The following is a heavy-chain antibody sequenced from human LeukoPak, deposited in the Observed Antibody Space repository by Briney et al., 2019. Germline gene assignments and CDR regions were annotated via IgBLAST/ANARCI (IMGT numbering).Heavy chain of an antibody. D-gene: IGHD2-2*03. J-gene: IGHJ5*02. CDR2: IYYSGST. CDR1: GGSISSYY. CDR3: ARVMDADWFDP. V-gene: IGHV4-59*01. Sequence: KSSETLSPTCTVSGGSISSYYWSWIRQPPGKGLEWIGYIYYSGSTNYNPSLKSRVTISVDTSKNQFSLKLSSVTAADTAVYYCARVMDADWFDPWGQGTLVTVSS.